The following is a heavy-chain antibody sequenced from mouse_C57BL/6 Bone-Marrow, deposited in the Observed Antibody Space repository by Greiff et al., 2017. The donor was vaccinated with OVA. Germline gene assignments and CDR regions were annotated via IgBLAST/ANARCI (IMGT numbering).Heavy chain of an antibody. CDR2: ISYDGSN. D-gene: IGHD4-1*01. Sequence: VQLKESGPGLVKPSQSLSLTCSVTGYSITSGYYWNWIRQFPGNKLEWMGYISYDGSNNYNPSLKNRISITSDTSKNQFFLKLNSVTTEDTATYYCARGVPNWYFDYWGQGTTLTVSS. J-gene: IGHJ2*01. CDR1: GYSITSGYY. CDR3: ARGVPNWYFDY. V-gene: IGHV3-6*01.